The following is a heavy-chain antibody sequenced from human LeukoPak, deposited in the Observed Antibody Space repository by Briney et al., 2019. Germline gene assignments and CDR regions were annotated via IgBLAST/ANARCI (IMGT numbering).Heavy chain of an antibody. V-gene: IGHV4-34*01. CDR3: AIRQARYYYDSSGYYT. D-gene: IGHD3-22*01. CDR2: INHSGST. Sequence: SETLSLTCAVYGGSFSGYYWSWIRQPPGKGLEWIGEINHSGSTNYNPSLKSRVTISVDTSKNQFSLKLSSVTAADTAVYYCAIRQARYYYDSSGYYTWGQGTLVTVSS. J-gene: IGHJ5*02. CDR1: GGSFSGYY.